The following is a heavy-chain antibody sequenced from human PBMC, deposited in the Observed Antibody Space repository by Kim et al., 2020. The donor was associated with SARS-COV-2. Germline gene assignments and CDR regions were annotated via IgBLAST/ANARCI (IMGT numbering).Heavy chain of an antibody. D-gene: IGHD2-15*01. CDR3: ARHGEGIVVLPNWFDP. J-gene: IGHJ5*02. CDR1: GGSISSSSYY. CDR2: IYYSGST. Sequence: SETLSLTCTVSGGSISSSSYYWGWIRQPPGKGLEWIGSIYYSGSTYYNPSLKSRVTISVDTSKNQFSLKLSSVTAADTAVYYCARHGEGIVVLPNWFDPWGQGTLVTVSS. V-gene: IGHV4-39*01.